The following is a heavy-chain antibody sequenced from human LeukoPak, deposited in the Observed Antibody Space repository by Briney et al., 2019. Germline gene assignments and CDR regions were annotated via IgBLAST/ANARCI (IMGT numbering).Heavy chain of an antibody. Sequence: GGSLGLSCAASGFTFETYSMNWIRQAPGKGLQWVASISGGSTYIYYPDAMRGRFTISRDNAKNSVFLQVNNLRGDDTAVYYCARSTGQGGPYYFDSWGQGTLVTVAS. V-gene: IGHV3-21*06. CDR3: ARSTGQGGPYYFDS. CDR1: GFTFETYS. D-gene: IGHD1-1*01. J-gene: IGHJ4*02. CDR2: ISGGSTYI.